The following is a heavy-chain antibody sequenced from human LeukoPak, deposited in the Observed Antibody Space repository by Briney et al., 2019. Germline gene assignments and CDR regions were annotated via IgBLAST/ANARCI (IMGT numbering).Heavy chain of an antibody. CDR1: GFTFDDYA. V-gene: IGHV3-9*01. Sequence: SGGSLRLSCAASGFTFDDYAMHWVRQAPGKGLEWVSGISWNSGSIGYADSVKGRFTISRDNAKNSLYLQMNSLRAEDTALYYCAKAYYDSSGYYHSGYFDYWGQGTLVTVSS. D-gene: IGHD3-22*01. CDR2: ISWNSGSI. CDR3: AKAYYDSSGYYHSGYFDY. J-gene: IGHJ4*02.